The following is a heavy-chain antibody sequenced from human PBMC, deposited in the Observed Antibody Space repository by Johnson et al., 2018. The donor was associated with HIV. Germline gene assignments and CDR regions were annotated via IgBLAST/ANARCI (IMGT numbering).Heavy chain of an antibody. J-gene: IGHJ3*02. CDR1: RFTFRSYG. CDR2: IRYDGSNK. D-gene: IGHD3-22*01. Sequence: QVQLVESGGGLVQPGGSLRLSCAASRFTFRSYGMHWVRQAPGKGLEWVAFIRYDGSNKYYVDSVKGRFTISRDNAKNSLYVQMSSLRAEDTAIYYCAKDRYYYDSSGYYYVHDAFDIWGQGTMVTVSS. V-gene: IGHV3-30*02. CDR3: AKDRYYYDSSGYYYVHDAFDI.